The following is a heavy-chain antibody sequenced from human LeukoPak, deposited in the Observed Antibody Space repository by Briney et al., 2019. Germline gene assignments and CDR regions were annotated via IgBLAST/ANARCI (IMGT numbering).Heavy chain of an antibody. CDR3: ARGLPLRYFDWLASGARFDP. Sequence: PSETLSLTCAVYGGSFSGYYWSWIRQPPGKGLEWIGEINHSGSTNYNPSLKSRVTISVDTSKNQFSLKLSSVTAADTAVYYCARGLPLRYFDWLASGARFDPWGQGTLVTVSS. CDR1: GGSFSGYY. CDR2: INHSGST. J-gene: IGHJ5*02. V-gene: IGHV4-34*01. D-gene: IGHD3-9*01.